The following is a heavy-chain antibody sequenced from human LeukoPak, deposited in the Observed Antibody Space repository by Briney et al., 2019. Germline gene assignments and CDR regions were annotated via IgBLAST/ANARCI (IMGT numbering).Heavy chain of an antibody. V-gene: IGHV3-48*03. CDR2: ISSSGSTI. Sequence: GGSLRLSCAASGFTFSSYEMNWVRQAPGKGLEWVSYISSSGSTIYYADSVKGRFTISRDNAKNSLYLQMNCLRAEDTAVYYCARENRNWFDPWGQGTLVTVSS. D-gene: IGHD1-14*01. J-gene: IGHJ5*02. CDR3: ARENRNWFDP. CDR1: GFTFSSYE.